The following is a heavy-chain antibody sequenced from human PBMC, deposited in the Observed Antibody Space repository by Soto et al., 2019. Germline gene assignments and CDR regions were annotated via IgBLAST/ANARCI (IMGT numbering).Heavy chain of an antibody. CDR2: IIPIFGTA. Sequence: VASVKVSCKASGGTFSSYAISWVRQAPGQGLEWMGGIIPIFGTANYAQKFQGRVTITADESTSTAYMELSSLRSEDTAVYYCARDMAVVPAAYNWFDPWGQGTLVTVSS. V-gene: IGHV1-69*13. CDR1: GGTFSSYA. CDR3: ARDMAVVPAAYNWFDP. J-gene: IGHJ5*02. D-gene: IGHD2-2*01.